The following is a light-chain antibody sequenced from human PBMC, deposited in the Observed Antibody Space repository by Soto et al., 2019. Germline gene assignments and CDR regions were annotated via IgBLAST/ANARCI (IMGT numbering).Light chain of an antibody. CDR3: QQYNNWPRK. J-gene: IGKJ1*01. CDR2: GAS. Sequence: EILMTQSPGTLSVSPGGGATLSCRASQSVRSNVAWYQQKPGQAPRLLIYGASTRATGVPARFSGSGSGTESTLTISSLQSEDFAVYHCQQYNNWPRKFGQGTKV. V-gene: IGKV3-15*01. CDR1: QSVRSN.